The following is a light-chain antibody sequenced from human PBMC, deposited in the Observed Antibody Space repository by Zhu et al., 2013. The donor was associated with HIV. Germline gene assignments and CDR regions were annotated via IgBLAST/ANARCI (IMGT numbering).Light chain of an antibody. CDR3: LQDYNYPPT. Sequence: EIVLTQSPATLSLSPGERATLSCRASQSVGSYLAWYQQKHGQAPRLLIYDASNRATGIPARFSGSGSGTDFTLTIRSLQPEDFATYYCLQDYNYPPTFGQGTKVEVK. V-gene: IGKV3-11*01. CDR1: QSVGSY. CDR2: DAS. J-gene: IGKJ1*01.